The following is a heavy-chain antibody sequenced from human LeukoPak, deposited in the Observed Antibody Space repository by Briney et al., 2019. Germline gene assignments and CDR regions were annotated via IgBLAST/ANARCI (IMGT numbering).Heavy chain of an antibody. CDR3: ARAVAGSQLDH. CDR2: IRSSSSYI. D-gene: IGHD6-19*01. V-gene: IGHV3-21*01. J-gene: IGHJ5*02. Sequence: GGSLRLSCAASGFTFSSYTMNWVRLAPGKGLEWVSSIRSSSSYIYYADSVNGRFTISRDNAKNSLYLQMISLTAADTAVYYCARAVAGSQLDHWGQGTQVTVSS. CDR1: GFTFSSYT.